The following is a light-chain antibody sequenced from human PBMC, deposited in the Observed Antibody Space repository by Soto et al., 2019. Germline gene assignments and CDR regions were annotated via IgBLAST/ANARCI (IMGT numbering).Light chain of an antibody. CDR1: QSVSSN. V-gene: IGKV3-15*01. J-gene: IGKJ1*01. CDR2: GAS. Sequence: EIVMTQSPATLSVSPGERATLSCRASQSVSSNLAWYQQKPGQAPRLLIYGASTRATGIPARFNGSGSGTEFHPNISSLQSEDFAVYYCQHYNTWPWTFGQGTKVEIK. CDR3: QHYNTWPWT.